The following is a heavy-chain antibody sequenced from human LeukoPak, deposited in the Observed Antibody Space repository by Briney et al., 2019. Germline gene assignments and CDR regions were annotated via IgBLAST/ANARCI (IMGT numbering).Heavy chain of an antibody. V-gene: IGHV4-59*01. J-gene: IGHJ4*02. CDR3: AAQIAVRGTPFDY. CDR2: IYYSGST. CDR1: GASIRGYY. D-gene: IGHD6-19*01. Sequence: SETLSLTSTVSGASIRGYYWSWIRQPPGKGLEWIGYIYYSGSTNYNPSLKSRVTISVDMSKNQFSLKLSSVTAADTAVYYCAAQIAVRGTPFDYWGQGALVTVSS.